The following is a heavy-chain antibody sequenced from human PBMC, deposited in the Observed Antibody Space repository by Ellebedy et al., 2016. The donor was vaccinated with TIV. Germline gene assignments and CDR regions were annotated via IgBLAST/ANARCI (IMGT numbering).Heavy chain of an antibody. V-gene: IGHV3-23*01. CDR2: ISGRGDNT. J-gene: IGHJ4*02. Sequence: GGSLRLSXAASGFTFRNYAMNWVRQAPGKGLEWVSGISGRGDNTYYAESVKGQLTISRDNSRNTVDLQMNSLRAEDTAVYYCAKGTDVLRFLEWFSDWGQGTRVSVSS. CDR1: GFTFRNYA. CDR3: AKGTDVLRFLEWFSD. D-gene: IGHD3-3*01.